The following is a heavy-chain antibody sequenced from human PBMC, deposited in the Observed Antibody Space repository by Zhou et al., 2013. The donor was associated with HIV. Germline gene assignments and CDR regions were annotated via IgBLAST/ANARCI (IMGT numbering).Heavy chain of an antibody. CDR2: ISSFNGNT. CDR3: ARDRFSTVVTPDRFFDY. CDR1: GYTFNSYG. V-gene: IGHV1-18*01. J-gene: IGHJ4*03. Sequence: QVQLVQSGAEVKKPGASVKASCKASGYTFNSYGINWVRQAPGQGLEWMGWISSFNGNTNYAQKFQGRVTMTTDTSTSAVYMELSSLRSEDTAVYFXARDRFSTVVTPDRFFDYWGQGDNGHRLF. D-gene: IGHD2-21*02.